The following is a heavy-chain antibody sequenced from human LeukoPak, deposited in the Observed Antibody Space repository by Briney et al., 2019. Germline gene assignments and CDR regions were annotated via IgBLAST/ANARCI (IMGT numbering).Heavy chain of an antibody. Sequence: ASVKVSCKASGYTFTSYDINWVRQATGQGLEWMGWMNPNSGNTGYTQKFQGRVTMTRNTSISTAYMELSSLRSEDTAVYYCARDFQWFGEFTYYFDYWGQGTLVTVSS. CDR2: MNPNSGNT. V-gene: IGHV1-8*01. J-gene: IGHJ4*02. D-gene: IGHD3-10*01. CDR3: ARDFQWFGEFTYYFDY. CDR1: GYTFTSYD.